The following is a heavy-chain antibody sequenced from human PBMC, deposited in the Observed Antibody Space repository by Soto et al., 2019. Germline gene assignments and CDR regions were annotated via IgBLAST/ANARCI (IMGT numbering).Heavy chain of an antibody. D-gene: IGHD3-3*01. CDR3: AKDQGVWRAFGYNWFDP. CDR2: ISYDGSNK. V-gene: IGHV3-30*18. J-gene: IGHJ5*02. CDR1: GFTFSSYG. Sequence: ESGGGVVQPGRSLRLSCAASGFTFSSYGMHWVRQAPGKGLEWVAVISYDGSNKYYADSVKGRFTISRDNSKNTLYLQMNSLRAEDTAVYYCAKDQGVWRAFGYNWFDPWGQGTLVTVSS.